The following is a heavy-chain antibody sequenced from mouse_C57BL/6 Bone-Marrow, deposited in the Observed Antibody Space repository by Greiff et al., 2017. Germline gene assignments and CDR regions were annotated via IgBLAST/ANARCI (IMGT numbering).Heavy chain of an antibody. CDR2: ISSGSSTI. J-gene: IGHJ3*01. V-gene: IGHV5-17*01. D-gene: IGHD2-1*01. CDR1: GFTFSDYG. Sequence: EVQVVESGGGLVKPGGSLKLSCAASGFTFSDYGMHWVRQAPEKGLEWVAYISSGSSTIYYADTVKGRFTISKDNAKNTLFLQMTSLRSEDTAMYYCARSDVNYSWFAYWGQGTRVTVSA. CDR3: ARSDVNYSWFAY.